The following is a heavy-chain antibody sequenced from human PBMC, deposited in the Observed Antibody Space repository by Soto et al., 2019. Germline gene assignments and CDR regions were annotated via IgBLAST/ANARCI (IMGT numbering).Heavy chain of an antibody. CDR3: ARMSLIAAAGTGYYYGMDV. Sequence: ASGPTLVNPTQTLTLTCTFSGFSLSTSGMCVSWIRQPPGKALEWLALIDWDDDKYYSTSLKTRLTISKDTSKNQVVLTMTNMDPVDTATYYCARMSLIAAAGTGYYYGMDVWGQGTTVTVSS. CDR1: GFSLSTSGMC. CDR2: IDWDDDK. J-gene: IGHJ6*02. V-gene: IGHV2-70*01. D-gene: IGHD6-13*01.